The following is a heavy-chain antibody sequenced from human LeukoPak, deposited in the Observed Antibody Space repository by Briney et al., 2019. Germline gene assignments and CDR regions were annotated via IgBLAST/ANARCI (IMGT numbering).Heavy chain of an antibody. J-gene: IGHJ5*02. CDR2: IHHSVST. CDR3: ARDGLLYCSSTSCYYNWFDP. V-gene: IGHV4-38-2*02. CDR1: GYSISSGYH. Sequence: SETLSLTCTVSGYSISSGYHWDWIRQPPGKGLEWIGTIHHSVSTLQNPSLKSRVTMSVDTSKNQFSLKLSSVTAADTAVYYCARDGLLYCSSTSCYYNWFDPWGQGTLVTVSS. D-gene: IGHD2-2*01.